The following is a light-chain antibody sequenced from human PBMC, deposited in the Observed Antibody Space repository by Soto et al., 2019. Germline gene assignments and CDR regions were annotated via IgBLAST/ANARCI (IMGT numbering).Light chain of an antibody. CDR3: QQYNSWLTWT. J-gene: IGKJ1*01. V-gene: IGKV3-15*01. CDR1: QSVSSN. CDR2: GAS. Sequence: EIVMSQSPATLSVSPGGRATLSCRASQSVSSNLAWYQQKPGQAPRLLIYGASTRATDIPARFSGSGSGTEFTLTINSLQSEDFAVYYCQQYNSWLTWTFGQGTKVDIK.